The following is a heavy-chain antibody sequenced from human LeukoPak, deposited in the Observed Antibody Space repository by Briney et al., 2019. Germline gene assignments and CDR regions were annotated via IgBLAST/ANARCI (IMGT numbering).Heavy chain of an antibody. Sequence: GRSLRLSCGASGFTFSSFGMHWVRQAPGKGPEWVAFIWSDGSSKYYADSVKGRFTISRDNSKNTLYLQMNSLRGEDTAVYYCARDPGSMVSCVFDYWGQGTLVTVSS. CDR2: IWSDGSSK. V-gene: IGHV3-33*01. J-gene: IGHJ4*02. D-gene: IGHD2/OR15-2a*01. CDR3: ARDPGSMVSCVFDY. CDR1: GFTFSSFG.